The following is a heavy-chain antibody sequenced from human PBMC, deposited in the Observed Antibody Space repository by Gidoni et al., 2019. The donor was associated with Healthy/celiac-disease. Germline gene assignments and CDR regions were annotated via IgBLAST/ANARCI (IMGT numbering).Heavy chain of an antibody. CDR2: ISSYNGNT. V-gene: IGHV1-18*01. CDR1: GCTFTSYG. CDR3: ARDIVVVGSSDY. D-gene: IGHD6-13*01. Sequence: QVQLVQSVSDVNKPGDSVKVSCKASGCTFTSYGISWVRQAPGQGLEWMGWISSYNGNTNYAQKLQGRVTMTTDTSTSTAYMELRSLRSDDTAVYYCARDIVVVGSSDYWGQGTLVTVSS. J-gene: IGHJ4*02.